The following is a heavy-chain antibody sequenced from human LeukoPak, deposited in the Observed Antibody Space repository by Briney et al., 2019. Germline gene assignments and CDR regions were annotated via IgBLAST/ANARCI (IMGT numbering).Heavy chain of an antibody. D-gene: IGHD5-24*01. Sequence: GESLKISCKGSGYSFTSYWIGWVRQAPGQGLEWMGWISAYNGNTNYAQKLQGRVSMTTDTSTSTAYMELRSLRSDDTAVYYCARDFRWLGDLADYWGQGTLVTVSS. CDR3: ARDFRWLGDLADY. CDR1: GYSFTSYW. CDR2: ISAYNGNT. J-gene: IGHJ4*02. V-gene: IGHV1-18*04.